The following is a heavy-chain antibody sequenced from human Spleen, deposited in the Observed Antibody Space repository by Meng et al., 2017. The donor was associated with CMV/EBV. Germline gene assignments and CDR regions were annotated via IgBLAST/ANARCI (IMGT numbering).Heavy chain of an antibody. J-gene: IGHJ5*02. CDR1: GFALGSYG. CDR2: IRHDGTYT. D-gene: IGHD2-2*01. V-gene: IGHV3-30*02. Sequence: GESLKISCVVSGFALGSYGMHWVRQAPGKGPEWVAFIRHDGTYTYYADSVTGRFTISRDNSKNTLYLIMRSLRAEDMAVYYCVKDAGYCSGTNCYPIDHWGQGTLVTVSS. CDR3: VKDAGYCSGTNCYPIDH.